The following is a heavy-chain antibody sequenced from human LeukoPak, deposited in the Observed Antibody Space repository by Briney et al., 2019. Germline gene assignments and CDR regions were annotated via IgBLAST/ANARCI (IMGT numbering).Heavy chain of an antibody. Sequence: TSQTLSLTCAISGDSVSSNTGAWNWIRQSPSRGLEWLGKTYYRSKWNNDYAVSVKDRITINPDTSKDQFSLQLNSVTPEDTAVYYCAREVFKYGRFYFDYWGQGTPVTVSS. CDR3: AREVFKYGRFYFDY. J-gene: IGHJ4*02. V-gene: IGHV6-1*01. CDR1: GDSVSSNTGA. CDR2: TYYRSKWNN. D-gene: IGHD1-14*01.